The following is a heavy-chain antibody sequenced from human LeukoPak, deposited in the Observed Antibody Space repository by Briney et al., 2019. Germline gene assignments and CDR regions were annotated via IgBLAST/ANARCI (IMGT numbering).Heavy chain of an antibody. D-gene: IGHD2-21*01. Sequence: SETLSLTCAVYGGSFSGYYWSWIRQPPGKGLVWIGEINHSGSTNYNPSLKSRVTISVDTSKNQFSLKLSSVTAADTAVYYCARGRSTFLSHNWFDPWGQGTLVTVSS. J-gene: IGHJ5*02. CDR3: ARGRSTFLSHNWFDP. CDR1: GGSFSGYY. CDR2: INHSGST. V-gene: IGHV4-34*01.